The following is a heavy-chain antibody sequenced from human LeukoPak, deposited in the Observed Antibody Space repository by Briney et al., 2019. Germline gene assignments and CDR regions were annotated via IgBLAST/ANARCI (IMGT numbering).Heavy chain of an antibody. CDR1: GFTFSSYA. J-gene: IGHJ4*02. V-gene: IGHV3-30-3*01. D-gene: IGHD6-13*01. CDR2: ISYDASNK. Sequence: GRSLRLSCAASGFTFSSYAMHWVRQAPGKVLEWVAVISYDASNKYYADSVKGRFTISRDNSKNTLYLQMNSLSAEDTAVYSSARDAFSSWYPGYFDYWGQGTLVTVSS. CDR3: ARDAFSSWYPGYFDY.